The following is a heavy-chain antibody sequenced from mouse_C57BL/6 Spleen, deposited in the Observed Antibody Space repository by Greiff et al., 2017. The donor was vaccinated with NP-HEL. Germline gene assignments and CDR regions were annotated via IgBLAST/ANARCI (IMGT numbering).Heavy chain of an antibody. J-gene: IGHJ2*01. Sequence: VKLQESGPELVKPGASVKISCKASGYAFSSSWMNWVKQRPGKGLEWIGRIYPGDGDTNYNGKFKGKATLTADKSSSTAYMQLSSLTSEDSAVYFCARDPYGNYFDYWGQGTTLTVSS. D-gene: IGHD1-2*01. CDR3: ARDPYGNYFDY. V-gene: IGHV1-82*01. CDR2: IYPGDGDT. CDR1: GYAFSSSW.